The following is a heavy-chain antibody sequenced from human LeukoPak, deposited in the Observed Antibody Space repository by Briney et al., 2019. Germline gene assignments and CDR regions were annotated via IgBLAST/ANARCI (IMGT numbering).Heavy chain of an antibody. V-gene: IGHV4-34*01. CDR3: ARGRQDVTMIVVVMTAVPYYWYA. J-gene: IGHJ6*03. Sequence: SETLSLTCAVYGGSFSGYYWTWIRQTPEKGLEWIGEMNPSGSTNYNPSLKSRVTISVDTSKNQFSLELSSVTAADAAVYYGARGRQDVTMIVVVMTAVPYYWYAWGKGTTVTVS. CDR1: GGSFSGYY. D-gene: IGHD3-22*01. CDR2: MNPSGST.